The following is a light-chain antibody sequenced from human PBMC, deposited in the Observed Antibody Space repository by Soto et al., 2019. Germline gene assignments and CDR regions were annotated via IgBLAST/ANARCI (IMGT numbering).Light chain of an antibody. CDR1: QGIGDT. Sequence: EIVMTQSPATLSVSPGEGATLSCRASQGIGDTLAWYQQKPGQTPRLLIYDTSIRATGFPARFSGSRSWAEFTLNISSLQSQDFAVYYCHHYVTRPLTFGGGTQVESK. CDR2: DTS. CDR3: HHYVTRPLT. J-gene: IGKJ4*01. V-gene: IGKV3-15*01.